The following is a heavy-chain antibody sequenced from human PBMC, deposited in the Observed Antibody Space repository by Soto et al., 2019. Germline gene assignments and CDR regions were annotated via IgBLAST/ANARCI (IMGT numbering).Heavy chain of an antibody. V-gene: IGHV3-66*01. Sequence: GGSLRLSCAASGFSVGSNYMSWVRQAPGKGLEWVSIIYSDGSTYYADSVKGRFTISRDNSKNTLYLRMNSLRAEDTAVYYCARDSGMSVATAGDVYWGQVTLVTVSS. CDR2: IYSDGST. J-gene: IGHJ4*02. CDR1: GFSVGSNY. D-gene: IGHD6-13*01. CDR3: ARDSGMSVATAGDVY.